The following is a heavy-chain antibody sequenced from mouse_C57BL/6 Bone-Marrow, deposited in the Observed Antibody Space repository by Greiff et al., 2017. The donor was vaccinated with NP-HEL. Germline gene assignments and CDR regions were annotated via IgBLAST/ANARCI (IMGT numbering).Heavy chain of an antibody. CDR3: ALTNWLVYFDY. J-gene: IGHJ2*01. Sequence: QVQLQQPGAELVRPGSSVKLSCKASGYTFTSYWMHWVKQRPIQGLEWIGNIDPSDSETHYNQKFKDKATLTVDKSSSTAYMQLSSLTSEDSAVYYCALTNWLVYFDYWGQGTTLTVSS. D-gene: IGHD4-1*01. CDR1: GYTFTSYW. CDR2: IDPSDSET. V-gene: IGHV1-52*01.